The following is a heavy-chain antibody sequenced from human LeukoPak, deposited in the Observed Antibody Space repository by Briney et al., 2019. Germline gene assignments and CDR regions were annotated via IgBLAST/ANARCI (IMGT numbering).Heavy chain of an antibody. CDR3: ARATGKTVGYYYYYAMDV. V-gene: IGHV4-39*01. D-gene: IGHD1-1*01. J-gene: IGHJ6*02. Sequence: NPSETLSLTCTVSGGSISGSSYYWGWIRQPPGKGLEWIGSIYYSGTTYYNPPLKSRVAISVDTSKKQFSLNLRSVTAADTAVYYCARATGKTVGYYYYYAMDVWGQGTTVTVSS. CDR1: GGSISGSSYY. CDR2: IYYSGTT.